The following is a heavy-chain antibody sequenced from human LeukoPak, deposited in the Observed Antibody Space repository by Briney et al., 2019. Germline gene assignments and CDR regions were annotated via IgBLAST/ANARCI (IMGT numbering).Heavy chain of an antibody. CDR1: GFTFSSYS. CDR2: ISSSSSYI. J-gene: IGHJ4*02. Sequence: GSLRLSCAASGFTFSSYSMNWVRQAPGEGLEWVSSISSSSSYIYYADSVKGRFTISRDNAKNSLYLQMNSLRAEDTAVYYCARDADYDSSGYYFDYWGQGTLVTVSS. D-gene: IGHD3-22*01. V-gene: IGHV3-21*01. CDR3: ARDADYDSSGYYFDY.